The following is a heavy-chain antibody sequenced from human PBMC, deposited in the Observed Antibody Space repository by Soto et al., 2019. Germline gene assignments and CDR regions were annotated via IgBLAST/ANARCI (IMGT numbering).Heavy chain of an antibody. V-gene: IGHV4-59*01. CDR3: ARDTPYYFDY. J-gene: IGHJ4*02. Sequence: LSLTCTVSGGSISSYYWSWIRQPPGKGLEWIGYIYYSGSTSYNPSLKSRVTISVDTSENQFSLKLSSVTAADTAVYYCARDTPYYFDYWGQGTLVTVSS. CDR2: IYYSGST. CDR1: GGSISSYY.